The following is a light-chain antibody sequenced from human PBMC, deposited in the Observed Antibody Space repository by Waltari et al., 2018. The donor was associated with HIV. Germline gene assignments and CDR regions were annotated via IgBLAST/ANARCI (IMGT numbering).Light chain of an antibody. CDR2: EVS. CDR1: SSDIGGYKY. J-gene: IGLJ3*02. CDR3: QSYDSSLSGSGV. Sequence: QSALTQPASVSGSPGQSITISCTGTSSDIGGYKYVSWYQQQPGKAPKLMISEVSNRPSGVSNRFSGSKSGNTASLTISGLQAEDEADYYCQSYDSSLSGSGVFGGGTKLTVL. V-gene: IGLV2-14*01.